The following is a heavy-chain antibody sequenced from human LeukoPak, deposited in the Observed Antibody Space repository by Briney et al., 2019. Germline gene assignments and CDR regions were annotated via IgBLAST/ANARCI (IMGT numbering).Heavy chain of an antibody. Sequence: GGSLRLSCAASGFSFTTSCMNWVRQAPGKGLEWVAMIKGDGSQSYYVDSVRGRFTISRDNAKDSLYLQMNSLRAEDTAVYYCARDASESSDGWYYFDYWGQGALVTVSS. D-gene: IGHD5-24*01. V-gene: IGHV3-7*03. J-gene: IGHJ4*02. CDR1: GFSFTTSC. CDR2: IKGDGSQS. CDR3: ARDASESSDGWYYFDY.